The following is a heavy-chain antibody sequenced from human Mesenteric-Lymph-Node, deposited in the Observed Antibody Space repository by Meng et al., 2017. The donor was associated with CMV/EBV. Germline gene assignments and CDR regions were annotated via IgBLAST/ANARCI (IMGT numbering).Heavy chain of an antibody. Sequence: WSGLGEPEEKELGYVGEVNRSKRTNYNQSLKSQVSMSVDTSREQFALKLSSVTAADTAVYYCAGDRYELQGYYDSRSYYWVYYFDCWGQGTLVTVSS. D-gene: IGHD3-10*01. CDR2: VNRSKRT. J-gene: IGHJ4*02. CDR3: AGDRYELQGYYDSRSYYWVYYFDC. V-gene: IGHV4-34*01.